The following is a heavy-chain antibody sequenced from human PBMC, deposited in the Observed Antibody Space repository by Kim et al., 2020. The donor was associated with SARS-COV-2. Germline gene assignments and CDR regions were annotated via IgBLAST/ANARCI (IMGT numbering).Heavy chain of an antibody. V-gene: IGHV4-34*01. CDR1: GGSFSGYY. CDR3: AREGYGSGRRALDAFDI. Sequence: SETLSLTCAVYGGSFSGYYWSWIRQPPGKGLEWIGEINHSGSTNYNPSLKSRVTISVDTSKNQFSLKLSSVTAADTAVYYCAREGYGSGRRALDAFDIWGQGTMVPGSS. J-gene: IGHJ3*02. CDR2: INHSGST. D-gene: IGHD3-10*01.